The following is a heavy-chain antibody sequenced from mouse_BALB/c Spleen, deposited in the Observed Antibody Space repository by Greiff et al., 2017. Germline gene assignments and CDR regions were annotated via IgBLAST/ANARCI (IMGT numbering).Heavy chain of an antibody. Sequence: EVMLVESGGGLVQPGESLKLSCESNEYEFPSHDMSWVRKTPEKRLELVAAINSDGGSTYYPDTMERRFIISRDNTKKTLYLQMSSLRSEDTALYYCARQGYGNYPAWFAYWGQGTLVTVSA. CDR3: ARQGYGNYPAWFAY. CDR2: INSDGGST. CDR1: EYEFPSHD. V-gene: IGHV5-2*01. D-gene: IGHD2-10*02. J-gene: IGHJ3*01.